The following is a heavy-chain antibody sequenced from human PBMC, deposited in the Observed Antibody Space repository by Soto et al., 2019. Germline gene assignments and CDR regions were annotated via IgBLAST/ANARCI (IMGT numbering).Heavy chain of an antibody. D-gene: IGHD4-17*01. V-gene: IGHV1-18*04. CDR3: ARHSTVYTSYGMDV. Sequence: GASVKVSCKASGYTFTSYGISWVRQAPGQGLEWMGWISAYNGNTNYAQKLQGRVTMTTDTSTSTAYTELRSLRSDDTAVYHCARHSTVYTSYGMDVWGQGTTVTVSS. CDR1: GYTFTSYG. J-gene: IGHJ6*02. CDR2: ISAYNGNT.